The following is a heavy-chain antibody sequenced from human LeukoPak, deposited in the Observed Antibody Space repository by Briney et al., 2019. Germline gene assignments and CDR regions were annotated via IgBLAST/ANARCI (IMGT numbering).Heavy chain of an antibody. CDR2: ISGSGGST. CDR3: AKDDGDYPFRFFDY. V-gene: IGHV3-23*01. CDR1: GFTFSRFS. D-gene: IGHD4-17*01. J-gene: IGHJ4*02. Sequence: GSLRLSCAASGFTFSRFSMNWVRQAPGKGLEWVSAISGSGGSTYYADSVKGRFTISRDNSKNTLYLQMNSLRAEDTAVYYCAKDDGDYPFRFFDYWGQGTLVTVSS.